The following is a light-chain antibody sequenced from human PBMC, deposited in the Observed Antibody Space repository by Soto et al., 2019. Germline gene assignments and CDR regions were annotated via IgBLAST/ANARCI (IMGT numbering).Light chain of an antibody. J-gene: IGLJ1*01. CDR2: DNV. V-gene: IGLV1-51*01. CDR1: GSNLGRNY. Sequence: QSVLTRPPSVSATPGQKVTISCSGSGSNLGRNYVSWYQQLPGTAPKLLIYDNVYRFSGIPDRFSGSKSGTSATLGITGLQTGDEGDYYCGSWDNSLSSYVFGTGTKVTVL. CDR3: GSWDNSLSSYV.